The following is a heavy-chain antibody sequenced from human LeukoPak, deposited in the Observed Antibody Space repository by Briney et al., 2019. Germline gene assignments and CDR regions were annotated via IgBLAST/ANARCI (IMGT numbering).Heavy chain of an antibody. CDR1: GFTFSSYA. Sequence: PGGSLRLSCAASGFTFSSYAMSWVRQAPGKGLEWASAISGSGGSTYYADSVKGRFTISRDNSKNTLYLQMNSLRAEDTAVYYCAKHPSGYPNGGFDYWGQGTLVTVSS. V-gene: IGHV3-23*01. CDR3: AKHPSGYPNGGFDY. J-gene: IGHJ4*02. D-gene: IGHD6-13*01. CDR2: ISGSGGST.